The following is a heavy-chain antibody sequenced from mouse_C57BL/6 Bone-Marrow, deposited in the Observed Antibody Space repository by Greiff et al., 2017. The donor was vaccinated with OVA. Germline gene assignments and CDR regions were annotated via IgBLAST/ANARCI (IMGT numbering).Heavy chain of an antibody. CDR3: ASSNPNAMDY. CDR1: GYTFTSYW. D-gene: IGHD2-5*01. CDR2: IDPSDSYT. Sequence: QVQLKQPGAELVRPGTSVKLSCKASGYTFTSYWMHWVKQRPGQGLEWIGVIDPSDSYTNYNQKFKGKATLTVDTSSSTAYMQLSSLTSEDSAVYYCASSNPNAMDYWGQGTSVTVSS. J-gene: IGHJ4*01. V-gene: IGHV1-59*01.